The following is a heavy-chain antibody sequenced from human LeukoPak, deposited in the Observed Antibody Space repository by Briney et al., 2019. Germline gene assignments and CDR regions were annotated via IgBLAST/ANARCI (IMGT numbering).Heavy chain of an antibody. CDR3: ARGGLEPVDY. J-gene: IGHJ4*02. V-gene: IGHV3-74*01. Sequence: GGSLRLSCAASGFTFTRYGMHWVRQAPGKGLVWISRINPEETTTSYADSVRGRFTISRDNAKNTLYLEMNSLRTEDTAVYYCARGGLEPVDYWGQGSLVTVSS. CDR1: GFTFTRYG. CDR2: INPEETTT. D-gene: IGHD1-14*01.